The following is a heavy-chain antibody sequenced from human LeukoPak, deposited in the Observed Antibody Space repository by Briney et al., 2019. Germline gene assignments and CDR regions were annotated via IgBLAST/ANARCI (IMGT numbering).Heavy chain of an antibody. V-gene: IGHV1-3*03. CDR3: ARSVLYSSIDY. CDR2: INAGKGNT. CDR1: GYTFTSYG. Sequence: ASVKVSCKASGYTFTSYGISWVRQAPGQRLEWMGWINAGKGNTKYSQEFQGRVTITRDTSASTAYMELSSLRSEDMAIYYCARSVLYSSIDYWGQGTLVTVSS. D-gene: IGHD2-2*02. J-gene: IGHJ4*02.